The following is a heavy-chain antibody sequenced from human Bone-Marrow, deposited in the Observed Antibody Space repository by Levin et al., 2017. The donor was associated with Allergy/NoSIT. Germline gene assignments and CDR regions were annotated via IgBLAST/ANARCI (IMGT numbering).Heavy chain of an antibody. J-gene: IGHJ4*02. Sequence: PSETLSLTCAVSGYSISSGYYWGWIRQPPGKGLEWIGSIYHSGSTYYNPSLKSRVTISVDTSKNQFSLKLSSVTAADTAVYYCAREGFVVVVAAYSPPHFDYWGQGTLVTVSS. V-gene: IGHV4-38-2*02. CDR2: IYHSGST. D-gene: IGHD2-15*01. CDR1: GYSISSGYY. CDR3: AREGFVVVVAAYSPPHFDY.